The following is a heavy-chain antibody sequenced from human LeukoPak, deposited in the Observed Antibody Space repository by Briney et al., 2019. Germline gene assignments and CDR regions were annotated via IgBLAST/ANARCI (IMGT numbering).Heavy chain of an antibody. CDR2: IYYSGSS. Sequence: SETLSLTCTVSGGSITSYYWHWIRQPPGKRLEWIGLIYYSGSSNYNPSLKSRVTISADTSKNQFSLKLSSVTAADTAVYHCASGGGTSWFDYWGQGTLVTVSS. V-gene: IGHV4-59*01. CDR1: GGSITSYY. J-gene: IGHJ4*02. D-gene: IGHD6-13*01. CDR3: ASGGGTSWFDY.